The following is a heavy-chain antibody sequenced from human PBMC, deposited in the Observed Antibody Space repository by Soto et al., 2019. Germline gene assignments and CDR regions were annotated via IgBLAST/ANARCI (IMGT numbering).Heavy chain of an antibody. CDR3: ARDNEWDLLSGVYYFDY. CDR1: GYTFTGYY. V-gene: IGHV1-2*02. J-gene: IGHJ4*02. CDR2: INPNSDAI. Sequence: GASVKVSCKASGYTFTGYYIHWVRQAPGQGLEWMGWINPNSDAINYAQKFQGRVTMTSEASISTAYMEVSRLRSDDTAVYYCARDNEWDLLSGVYYFDYWGQGTLVTVSS. D-gene: IGHD1-26*01.